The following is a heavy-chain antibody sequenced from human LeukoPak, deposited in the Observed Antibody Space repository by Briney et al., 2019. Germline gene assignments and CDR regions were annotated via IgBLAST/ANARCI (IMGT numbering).Heavy chain of an antibody. D-gene: IGHD1-14*01. Sequence: EASVKVSCKASGYTFTSYGISWVRQAPGQGLEWMGGIIPIFGTAKYAQKFQGRVTITADESTSTAYMELSSLRSEDTAVYYCARDSSDFRNLIPHWGQGTLVTVSS. J-gene: IGHJ1*01. V-gene: IGHV1-69*13. CDR3: ARDSSDFRNLIPH. CDR1: GYTFTSYG. CDR2: IIPIFGTA.